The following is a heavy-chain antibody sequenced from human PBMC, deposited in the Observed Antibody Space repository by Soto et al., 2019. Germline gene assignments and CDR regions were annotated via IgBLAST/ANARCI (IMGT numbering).Heavy chain of an antibody. D-gene: IGHD3-10*01. CDR3: ASLLGIKFDY. CDR2: IYYSGTT. V-gene: IGHV4-39*01. CDR1: GGCVSISNDD. J-gene: IGHJ4*02. Sequence: SDTLALSSAVSGGCVSISNDDGGWIRQPPGKGLEWIGTIYYSGTTNYNPSLKSRVTISVDTSQSQFSLKLNSLTAADTAVYYCASLLGIKFDYWGQGALVTVSS.